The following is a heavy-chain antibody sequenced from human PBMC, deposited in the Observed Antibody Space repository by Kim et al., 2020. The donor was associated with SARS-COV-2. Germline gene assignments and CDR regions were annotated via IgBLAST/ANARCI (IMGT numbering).Heavy chain of an antibody. D-gene: IGHD3-22*01. Sequence: SETLSLTCTVSGGSISSYYWSWIRQPPGKGLEWIGYIYYSGSTNYNPSLKSRVTISVDTSKNQFSLKLSSVTAADTAVYYCASLNYYDSSGWFDPWGQGTLVTVSS. V-gene: IGHV4-59*13. CDR3: ASLNYYDSSGWFDP. CDR1: GGSISSYY. J-gene: IGHJ5*02. CDR2: IYYSGST.